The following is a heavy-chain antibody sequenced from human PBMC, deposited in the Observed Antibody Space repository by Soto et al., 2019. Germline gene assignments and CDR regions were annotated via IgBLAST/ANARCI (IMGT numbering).Heavy chain of an antibody. CDR3: AIAPGQLVPNFDY. CDR1: GGSISSGGYY. V-gene: IGHV4-31*03. Sequence: PSETLSLTCTVSGGSISSGGYYWSWIRQHPGKGLEWIGYTYYSGSTYYNPSLKSRATISVDTSKNQLSLKLSSVTSADTAVYYFAIAPGQLVPNFDYWGQGTLVTVSS. J-gene: IGHJ4*02. D-gene: IGHD6-6*01. CDR2: TYYSGST.